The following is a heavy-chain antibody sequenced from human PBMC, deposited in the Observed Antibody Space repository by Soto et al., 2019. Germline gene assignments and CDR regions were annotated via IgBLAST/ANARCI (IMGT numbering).Heavy chain of an antibody. D-gene: IGHD3-22*01. V-gene: IGHV1-2*04. J-gene: IGHJ5*02. CDR1: GYTFTGYY. CDR2: INPNSGGT. Sequence: ASVKVSCKASGYTFTGYYMHWVRQAPGQGLEWMGWINPNSGGTNYAQKFQGWVTMTRDTSISTAYMELSRLRFDDTAVYYCAIEYYYDSSGYFWFDPWGQGTLVTVSS. CDR3: AIEYYYDSSGYFWFDP.